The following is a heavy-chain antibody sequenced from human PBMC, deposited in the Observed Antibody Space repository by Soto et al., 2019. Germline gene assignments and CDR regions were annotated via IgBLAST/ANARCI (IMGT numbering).Heavy chain of an antibody. J-gene: IGHJ4*02. CDR3: ARRSGHYFDY. V-gene: IGHV3-33*01. CDR2: IWYDGSNK. D-gene: IGHD3-10*01. CDR1: GFTFRSYG. Sequence: QVQLVESGGGVVQPGRSLRLSCAASGFTFRSYGMHWVRQAPGKGLEWVAVIWYDGSNKYYADSVKGRFTISRDNSKNTLYLQMNSLRAEDTAVYYCARRSGHYFDYWGQGTLVTVSS.